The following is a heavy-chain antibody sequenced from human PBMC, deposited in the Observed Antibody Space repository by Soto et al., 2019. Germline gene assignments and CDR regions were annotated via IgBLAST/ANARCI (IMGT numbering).Heavy chain of an antibody. Sequence: GWSLRLSCAASVFNFYNYAMNWCRQAPGKGLEWVSTITSSAAREYYADSVQGRFTISRDNSKNTLYLQMTSLTADDTAVYYCAKRGGGIPSVFDYWGQGVLVTVSS. D-gene: IGHD3-16*01. J-gene: IGHJ4*02. V-gene: IGHV3-23*01. CDR3: AKRGGGIPSVFDY. CDR1: VFNFYNYA. CDR2: ITSSAARE.